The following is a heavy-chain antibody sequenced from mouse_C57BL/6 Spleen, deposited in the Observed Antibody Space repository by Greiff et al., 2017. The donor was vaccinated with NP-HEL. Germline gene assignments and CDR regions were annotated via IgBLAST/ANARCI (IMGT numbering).Heavy chain of an antibody. Sequence: VQLVESGAELVRPGASVTLSCKASGYTFTDYEMHWVKQTPVHGLEWIGAIDPETGGTAYNQKFKGKAILTADKSSSTAYMELRSLTSEDSAVYYCTTITTVGYWGQGTTLTVSS. J-gene: IGHJ2*01. V-gene: IGHV1-15*01. CDR3: TTITTVGY. CDR1: GYTFTDYE. D-gene: IGHD1-1*01. CDR2: IDPETGGT.